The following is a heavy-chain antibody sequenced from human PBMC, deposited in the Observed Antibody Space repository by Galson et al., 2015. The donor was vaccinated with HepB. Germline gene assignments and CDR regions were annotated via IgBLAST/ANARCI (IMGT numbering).Heavy chain of an antibody. Sequence: QSGAEVKKPGESLKISCKGLGYRFSTYWIAWVRQMPGKGLEWMGIIYPGDSDVRYSPSFQGQVTMSVDKSITTAYLQWTGLKASDSATYYCARPLTGGMVRGYAFDLWGQGTMVTVSS. V-gene: IGHV5-51*03. CDR1: GYRFSTYW. D-gene: IGHD3-10*01. J-gene: IGHJ3*01. CDR3: ARPLTGGMVRGYAFDL. CDR2: IYPGDSDV.